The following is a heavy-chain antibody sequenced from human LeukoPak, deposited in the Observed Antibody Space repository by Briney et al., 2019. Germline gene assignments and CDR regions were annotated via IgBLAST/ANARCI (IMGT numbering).Heavy chain of an antibody. D-gene: IGHD2-21*02. CDR1: GFTFSSYA. CDR3: AKHRYGDCYSGAEY. Sequence: GGSLRLSCAASGFTFSSYAMSWVRQAPGKGLEWVSAISGSGGSTYYADSVKGRFTISRDNSKNTLYLQMNSLRAEDTAVYYCAKHRYGDCYSGAEYWGQGTLVTVSS. J-gene: IGHJ4*02. CDR2: ISGSGGST. V-gene: IGHV3-23*01.